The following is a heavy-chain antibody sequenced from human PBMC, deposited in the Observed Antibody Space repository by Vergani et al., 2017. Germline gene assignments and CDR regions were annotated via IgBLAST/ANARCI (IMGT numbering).Heavy chain of an antibody. D-gene: IGHD3-16*02. CDR2: LDPHTGDT. J-gene: IGHJ4*02. V-gene: IGHV1-2*02. CDR1: GYSLSDHY. Sequence: QVQLVQSGAEVRKPGASVKVSCKASGYSLSDHYIHWVRQAPGQGFEWMGRLDPHTGDTKYAEKFQGRAILTRDRSISTAYMVLSSLRSEDTAVYYCARSRYVWGSYRHNGYYFDYWGQGTLVTVSS. CDR3: ARSRYVWGSYRHNGYYFDY.